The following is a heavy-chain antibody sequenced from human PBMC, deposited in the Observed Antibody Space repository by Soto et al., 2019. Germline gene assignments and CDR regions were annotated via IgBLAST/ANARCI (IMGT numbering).Heavy chain of an antibody. J-gene: IGHJ4*02. CDR1: GYTFTSYG. D-gene: IGHD2-15*01. Sequence: QVQLVQSGAEVKKPGASVKVSCKASGYTFTSYGISWVRQAPGQGLEWMGWISAYNVNTNYAQKLQGRVTMTTDTSTSTAYMELRSLRSDDTAVYYCARDQYCSGGSCYPYYYFDYWGQGTLVTVSS. V-gene: IGHV1-18*01. CDR3: ARDQYCSGGSCYPYYYFDY. CDR2: ISAYNVNT.